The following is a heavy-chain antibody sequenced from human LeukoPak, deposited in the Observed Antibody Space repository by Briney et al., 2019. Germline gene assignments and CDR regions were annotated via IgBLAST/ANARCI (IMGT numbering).Heavy chain of an antibody. CDR3: ARRPRGYSYGHEDPFDY. J-gene: IGHJ4*02. Sequence: GESLKISCKGSGYSFTSYWIGWVRQMPGKGLEWMGIIYPGDSDTRYSPSFQGQVTISADKSISTAYLQWSSLKASDTAMYYCARRPRGYSYGHEDPFDYWGQGTLVTVSS. V-gene: IGHV5-51*01. D-gene: IGHD5-18*01. CDR2: IYPGDSDT. CDR1: GYSFTSYW.